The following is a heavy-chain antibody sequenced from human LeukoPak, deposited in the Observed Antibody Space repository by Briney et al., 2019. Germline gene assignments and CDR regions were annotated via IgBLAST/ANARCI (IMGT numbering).Heavy chain of an antibody. CDR1: GFTLSSFS. D-gene: IGHD6-13*01. V-gene: IGHV3-30-3*01. Sequence: WGAPRPPCAAPGFTLSSFSMHWGRQAPGQGVGWGGVISYDGSNKYYADSVKGRFTISRDNSKNTLYLQMNSLRAEDTAVYYCARGPGSSSYYFDYWGQGTLVTVSS. J-gene: IGHJ4*02. CDR2: ISYDGSNK. CDR3: ARGPGSSSYYFDY.